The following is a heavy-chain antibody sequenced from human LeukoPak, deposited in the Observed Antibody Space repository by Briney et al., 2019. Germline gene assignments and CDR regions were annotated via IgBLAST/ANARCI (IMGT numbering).Heavy chain of an antibody. CDR1: GGSISSYY. D-gene: IGHD3-3*01. CDR2: IYTSGST. J-gene: IGHJ6*03. CDR3: ARGAYYDFWSGSKGAYYYYYYMDV. Sequence: SETLSLTCTVSGGSISSYYWSWIRQPPGKGLEWIGYIYTSGSTNYNPSLKSRVTISVDTSKNQFSLKLSSVAAADTAVYYCARGAYYDFWSGSKGAYYYYYYMDVWGKGTTVTVSS. V-gene: IGHV4-4*09.